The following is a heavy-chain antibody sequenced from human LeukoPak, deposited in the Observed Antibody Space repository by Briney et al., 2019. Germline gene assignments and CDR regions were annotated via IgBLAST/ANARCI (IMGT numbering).Heavy chain of an antibody. CDR2: INEDGSYK. D-gene: IGHD2-21*02. CDR1: GFTFTGYW. J-gene: IGHJ4*02. Sequence: GGSRRLSVEVSGFTFTGYWMSWVRQAPGKGLDWVANINEDGSYKYHADSVKGRLTISRDNAKNSLYLQMNSLRAEDTAVYYCARDATRGGDNDYWGQGTRVIVSS. V-gene: IGHV3-7*01. CDR3: ARDATRGGDNDY.